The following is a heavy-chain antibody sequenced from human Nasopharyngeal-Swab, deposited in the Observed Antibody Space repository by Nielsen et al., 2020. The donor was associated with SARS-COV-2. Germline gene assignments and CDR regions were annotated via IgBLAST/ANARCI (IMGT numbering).Heavy chain of an antibody. CDR3: TRYCSTTSCPRGFDY. V-gene: IGHV3-7*01. Sequence: GEALKISCAASGFTFSSYWMSWVRPAPGKGLEWVAHIKQGGTQQYYVDSVKGRFTISRDNAKNSLYLQMNSLRADDTAVYYCTRYCSTTSCPRGFDYWGQGTLVTVSS. D-gene: IGHD2-2*01. CDR2: IKQGGTQQ. J-gene: IGHJ4*02. CDR1: GFTFSSYW.